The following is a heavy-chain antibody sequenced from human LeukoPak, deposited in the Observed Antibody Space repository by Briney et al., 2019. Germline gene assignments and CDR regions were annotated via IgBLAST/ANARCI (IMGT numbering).Heavy chain of an antibody. V-gene: IGHV3-7*04. CDR1: GFTLSSYW. Sequence: GGSLRLSCAASGFTLSSYWMSWVRQAPGKGLEWVANIKQDGSEKYYVDSVKGRFTISRDNAKNSLYLQMNSLRAEDTAVYYCARDDCSGGSCYADWGQGTLVTVSS. CDR2: IKQDGSEK. D-gene: IGHD2-15*01. CDR3: ARDDCSGGSCYAD. J-gene: IGHJ4*02.